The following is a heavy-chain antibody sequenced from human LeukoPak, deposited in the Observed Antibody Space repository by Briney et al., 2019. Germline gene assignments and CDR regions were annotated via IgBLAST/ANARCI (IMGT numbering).Heavy chain of an antibody. CDR1: GFTFSSYS. J-gene: IGHJ4*02. Sequence: PGGSLRLSCAASGFTFSSYSMSWVRQAPGKGLEWVSSISSSSSYIYYADPVKGRFTISRDNAKNSLYLQVNSLRAEDTAVYYCARRLDRSMEGVYWGQGTLVTVSS. CDR3: ARRLDRSMEGVY. V-gene: IGHV3-21*01. D-gene: IGHD6-25*01. CDR2: ISSSSSYI.